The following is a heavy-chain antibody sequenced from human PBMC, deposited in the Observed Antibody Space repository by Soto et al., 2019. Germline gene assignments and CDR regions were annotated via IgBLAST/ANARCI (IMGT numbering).Heavy chain of an antibody. V-gene: IGHV4-61*01. CDR1: GASVSSGSYF. D-gene: IGHD6-13*01. CDR3: AIDPNAAPGNVAIIDAFDI. CDR2: ISYTGST. Sequence: QVQLQESGPGLVKPSETLSLTCTVSGASVSSGSYFWNWIRQPPGRGLEWIGCISYTGSTNYNPSLKSRVTTSVDTDKNQFSLKLSSVTTAYTAVYYCAIDPNAAPGNVAIIDAFDILGRGTIVTVSS. J-gene: IGHJ3*02.